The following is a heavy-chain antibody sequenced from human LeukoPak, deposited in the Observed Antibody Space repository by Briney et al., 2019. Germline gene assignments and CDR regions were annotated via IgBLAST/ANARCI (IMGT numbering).Heavy chain of an antibody. CDR2: IKQDGSET. J-gene: IGHJ4*02. D-gene: IGHD1-14*01. CDR1: GFTFSSYW. V-gene: IGHV3-7*03. Sequence: GGSLRLSCAASGFTFSSYWMSWVRQAPGKGLEWVASIKQDGSETYYVDSVKGRFTISRENAKNSLYLQMNSLRAEDTAVYYCARAYMVGNLFDYWGQGTLVTVSS. CDR3: ARAYMVGNLFDY.